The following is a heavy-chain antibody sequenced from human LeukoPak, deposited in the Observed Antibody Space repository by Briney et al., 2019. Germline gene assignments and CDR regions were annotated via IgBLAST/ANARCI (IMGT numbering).Heavy chain of an antibody. V-gene: IGHV4-34*01. D-gene: IGHD4-17*01. CDR3: ARFHDYEIDY. CDR2: INHSGST. CDR1: GGSFSGYY. Sequence: SETLSLTCAVYGGSFSGYYWSWIRQPPGKGLEWIGEINHSGSTNYNPSLKSRVTISVDTSKNQFSLKLSSVTAADTAVYYCARFHDYEIDYWGQGTLVTVSS. J-gene: IGHJ4*02.